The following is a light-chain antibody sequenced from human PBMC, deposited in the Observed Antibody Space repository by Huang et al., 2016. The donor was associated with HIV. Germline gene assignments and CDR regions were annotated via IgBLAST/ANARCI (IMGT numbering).Light chain of an antibody. V-gene: IGKV3-15*01. CDR2: TAS. Sequence: EIVMTQSPATLSVSPGERVTLSCRASQSVSNNLAWYQQKPGQAPRLLIYTASSRATGVPPRFSCCGSGTEFTLTITSLQSEDFAVYYCQQYNEWPPLTFGGGTKVEFK. CDR3: QQYNEWPPLT. CDR1: QSVSNN. J-gene: IGKJ4*01.